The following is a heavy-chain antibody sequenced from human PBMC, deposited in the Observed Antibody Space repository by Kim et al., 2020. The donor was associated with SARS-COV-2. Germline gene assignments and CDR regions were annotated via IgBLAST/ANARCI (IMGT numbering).Heavy chain of an antibody. CDR1: GFTFSSYG. CDR3: ASDRSIYYYDSSGFDY. CDR2: IWYDGSNK. V-gene: IGHV3-33*01. Sequence: GGSLRLSCAASGFTFSSYGMHWVRQAPGKGLEWVAVIWYDGSNKYYADSVKGRFTISRDNSKNTRYLHMNSLRAEDTAVYYCASDRSIYYYDSSGFDYWGQGTLVTVSS. J-gene: IGHJ4*02. D-gene: IGHD3-22*01.